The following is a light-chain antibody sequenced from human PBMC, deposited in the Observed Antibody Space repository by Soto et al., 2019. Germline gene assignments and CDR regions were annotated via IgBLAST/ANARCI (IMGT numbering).Light chain of an antibody. Sequence: DIQMTQSPSTLSASVGDRVTITCRASQSISSWLAWYQQKPGKAPKLLIYDASSLESGVPSRFIGSGSATEFTRTSSSLQADDFATYYCQQYNSYSPLTFGQGTKVEIK. CDR1: QSISSW. V-gene: IGKV1-5*01. CDR3: QQYNSYSPLT. CDR2: DAS. J-gene: IGKJ1*01.